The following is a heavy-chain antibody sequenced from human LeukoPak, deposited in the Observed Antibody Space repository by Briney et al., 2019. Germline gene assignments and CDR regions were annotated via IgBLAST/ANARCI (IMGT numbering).Heavy chain of an antibody. V-gene: IGHV4-39*01. CDR2: IYYSGST. Sequence: PSETLSLTCTVSGGSISSSSYYWGWIRQPPGKGLEWIGSIYYSGSTYYNPSLKSRVTISVDTSKNQFSLKLSSVTAADTAVYYCASQTGLTYYYGSGSYYNVDYWGQGTLVTVSS. D-gene: IGHD3-10*01. CDR1: GGSISSSSYY. CDR3: ASQTGLTYYYGSGSYYNVDY. J-gene: IGHJ4*02.